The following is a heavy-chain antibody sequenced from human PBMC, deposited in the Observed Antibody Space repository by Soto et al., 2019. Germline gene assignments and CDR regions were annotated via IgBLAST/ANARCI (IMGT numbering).Heavy chain of an antibody. CDR3: ARGYSSSWYWFDP. CDR1: GYTFTSYA. J-gene: IGHJ5*02. CDR2: INAGNGNT. Sequence: ASVKVSCKASGYTFTSYAMHWVRQAPGQRLEWMGWINAGNGNTKYSQKFQGRVTITRDTSASIAYMELSSLRSEDTAVYYCARGYSSSWYWFDPWGQGTLVTVSS. V-gene: IGHV1-3*01. D-gene: IGHD6-13*01.